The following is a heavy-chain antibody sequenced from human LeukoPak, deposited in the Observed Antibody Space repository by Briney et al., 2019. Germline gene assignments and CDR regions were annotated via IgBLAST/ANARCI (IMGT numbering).Heavy chain of an antibody. D-gene: IGHD1-26*01. CDR1: GGSISSYY. V-gene: IGHV4-59*01. J-gene: IGHJ3*02. CDR2: IYYSGST. Sequence: SATLSLTCTVSGGSISSYYWSWIRQPPGKGLEWIGYIYYSGSTNYNPSLKSRVTISVDTSKNHFSLKLSSVPASDTAAYYCARAVGATASGAFDIWCQGTMVIASS. CDR3: ARAVGATASGAFDI.